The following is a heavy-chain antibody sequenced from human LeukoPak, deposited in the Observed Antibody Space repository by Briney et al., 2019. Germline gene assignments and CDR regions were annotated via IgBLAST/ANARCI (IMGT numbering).Heavy chain of an antibody. CDR3: ARGGGGSSYYFDY. CDR2: IYHSGST. Sequence: SGTLSLTCAVSGGSISSSNWWSWVRQPPGQGLEWIGEIYHSGSTNYNPSLKSRVTISVDTSKNQFSLKLSSVTAADTAVYYCARGGGGSSYYFDYWGQGTLVTVSS. D-gene: IGHD2-15*01. V-gene: IGHV4-4*02. CDR1: GGSISSSNW. J-gene: IGHJ4*02.